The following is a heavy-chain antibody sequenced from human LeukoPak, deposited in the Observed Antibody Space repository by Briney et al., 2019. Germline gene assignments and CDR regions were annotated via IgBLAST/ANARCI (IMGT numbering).Heavy chain of an antibody. Sequence: PGGSLRLSCAASGFTFSSHWMHWVRQAPGKGLVWVSRINSDGSSISYADSVKGRFTISRDNAKNSLYLQMNSLRAEDTALYYCAKEPSVGGVDYWGQGTLVTVSS. CDR3: AKEPSVGGVDY. D-gene: IGHD2-21*01. CDR1: GFTFSSHW. J-gene: IGHJ4*02. V-gene: IGHV3-74*01. CDR2: INSDGSSI.